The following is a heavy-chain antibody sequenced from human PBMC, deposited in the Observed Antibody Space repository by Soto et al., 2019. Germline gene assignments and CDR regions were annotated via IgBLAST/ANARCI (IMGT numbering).Heavy chain of an antibody. V-gene: IGHV3-30*18. D-gene: IGHD5-18*01. J-gene: IGHJ6*02. Sequence: GGSLRLSCAASGFTFSSYGMHWVRQAPGKGLEWVAVISYDGSNKYYADSVKGRFTISRDNSKNTLYLQMNSLRAEDTAVYYCAKDVLYSYGPREAYYYYYGMDVWGQGTTVTVSS. CDR1: GFTFSSYG. CDR2: ISYDGSNK. CDR3: AKDVLYSYGPREAYYYYYGMDV.